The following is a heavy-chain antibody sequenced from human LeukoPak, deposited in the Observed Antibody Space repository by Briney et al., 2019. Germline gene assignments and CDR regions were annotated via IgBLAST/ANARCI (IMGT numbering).Heavy chain of an antibody. CDR2: ISAYNGNT. CDR3: ARDSAAQYYYDGSGYYSPVDAFDI. D-gene: IGHD3-22*01. Sequence: ASVKVSCKASGYTFTSYGISWVRQAPGQGLEWMGWISAYNGNTNYAQKLQGRVTMTTDTSTSTAYMELRSLRSDDTAVYYCARDSAAQYYYDGSGYYSPVDAFDIWGQGTMVTVSS. V-gene: IGHV1-18*01. J-gene: IGHJ3*02. CDR1: GYTFTSYG.